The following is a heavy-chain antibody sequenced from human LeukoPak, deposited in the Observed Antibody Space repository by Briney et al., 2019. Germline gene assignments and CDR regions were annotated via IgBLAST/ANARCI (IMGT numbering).Heavy chain of an antibody. CDR1: GYTFTSYD. CDR3: AKKYYSGVQSFLGFDY. J-gene: IGHJ4*02. D-gene: IGHD2-8*02. CDR2: MNPNSGNT. Sequence: GASVKVSCKASGYTFTSYDINWVRQATGQGLEWMGWMNPNSGNTGYAQKFQGRVTITRNTSISTAYMELSSLRSEDTAIYYCAKKYYSGVQSFLGFDYWGQGTLVTVSS. V-gene: IGHV1-8*03.